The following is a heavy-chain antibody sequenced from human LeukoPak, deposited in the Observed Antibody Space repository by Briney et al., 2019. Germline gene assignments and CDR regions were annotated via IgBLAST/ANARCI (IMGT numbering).Heavy chain of an antibody. Sequence: PGGSLRLSCAASGFTFSSYSMNWVRQAPGKGLEWVSSISSSSSYIYYADSVKGRFTISRDNAKNSLYLQMNSLRAEDTAVCYCARAKRQQLVLGNWFDPWGQGTLVTVSS. CDR1: GFTFSSYS. CDR2: ISSSSSYI. CDR3: ARAKRQQLVLGNWFDP. D-gene: IGHD6-13*01. V-gene: IGHV3-21*01. J-gene: IGHJ5*02.